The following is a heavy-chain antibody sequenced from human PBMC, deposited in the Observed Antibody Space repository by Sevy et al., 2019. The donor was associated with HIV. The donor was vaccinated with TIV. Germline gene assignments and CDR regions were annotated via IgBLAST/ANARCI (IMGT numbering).Heavy chain of an antibody. CDR2: IWYDGSNK. D-gene: IGHD3-16*01. CDR3: ARDDSIAGPMITYLDY. J-gene: IGHJ4*02. Sequence: GGSLRLSCAASGFTFSSYGMHWVRQAPGKGLEWVAVIWYDGSNKYYADSVKGRFTISRDNSKNTLYLQMNSLRAEDTAVYYCARDDSIAGPMITYLDYWGQGTLVTVSS. V-gene: IGHV3-33*01. CDR1: GFTFSSYG.